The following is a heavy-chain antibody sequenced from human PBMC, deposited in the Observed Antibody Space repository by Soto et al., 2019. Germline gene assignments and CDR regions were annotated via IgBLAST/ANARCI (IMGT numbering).Heavy chain of an antibody. J-gene: IGHJ3*02. CDR2: ISYDGSNK. V-gene: IGHV3-30-3*01. CDR1: GFTFSSYA. D-gene: IGHD2-2*02. Sequence: QVQLVESGGGVVQPGRSLRLSCAASGFTFSSYAMHWVRQAPGKGLEWVAVISYDGSNKYYADSVKGRFTISRDNSKNTLYLQMNSLRAEDTAVYYCASLILPLIAREYPTGAGTGAFDIWGQGTMVTVSS. CDR3: ASLILPLIAREYPTGAGTGAFDI.